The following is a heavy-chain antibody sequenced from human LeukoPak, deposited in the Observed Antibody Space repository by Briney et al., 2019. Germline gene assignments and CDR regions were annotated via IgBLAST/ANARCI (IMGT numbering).Heavy chain of an antibody. V-gene: IGHV4-34*01. CDR3: ARDGPFYYGSGRPPCYYYYMDV. CDR1: GGSFSGYY. D-gene: IGHD3-10*01. CDR2: MNHSGST. J-gene: IGHJ6*03. Sequence: SENLSLTCAVYGGSFSGYYWSWIRQPPGKGLEWIGEMNHSGSTNYNPSLKSRVTISVDTSKNQFSLKLSSVTAADTAVYYCARDGPFYYGSGRPPCYYYYMDVWGKGTTVTVSS.